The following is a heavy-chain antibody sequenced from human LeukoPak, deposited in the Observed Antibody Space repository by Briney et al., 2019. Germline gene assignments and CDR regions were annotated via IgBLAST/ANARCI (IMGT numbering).Heavy chain of an antibody. V-gene: IGHV1-24*01. CDR2: FDPEDGET. Sequence: ASVKVSCKVSGYTLTELSMHWVRQAPGKGLEWMGGFDPEDGETIYAQKFQGRVTMTEDTSTDTAYMELSSLRSEDTAVYYCATDQILAYYDSSGFDYWGQGTLVTVSS. CDR3: ATDQILAYYDSSGFDY. D-gene: IGHD3-22*01. J-gene: IGHJ4*02. CDR1: GYTLTELS.